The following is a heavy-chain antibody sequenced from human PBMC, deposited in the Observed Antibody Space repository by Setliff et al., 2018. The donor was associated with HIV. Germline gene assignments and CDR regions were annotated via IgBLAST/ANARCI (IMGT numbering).Heavy chain of an antibody. J-gene: IGHJ4*02. CDR1: GFSLSTSGMC. V-gene: IGHV2-70*11. D-gene: IGHD1-26*01. CDR2: IDWDDDK. Sequence: TLSLTCTFSGFSLSTSGMCVSWIRQPPGKALVWLARIDWDDDKYYSTSLKTRLTISKDTSKNQVVLKMTNMDPVDTATYYCVRMNSYSPYFDYWGQGTLVTVSS. CDR3: VRMNSYSPYFDY.